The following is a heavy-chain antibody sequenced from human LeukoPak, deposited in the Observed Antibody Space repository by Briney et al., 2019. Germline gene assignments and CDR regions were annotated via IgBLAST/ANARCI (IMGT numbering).Heavy chain of an antibody. CDR1: GGSIDSSGYY. CDR2: IYKTGST. J-gene: IGHJ6*03. CDR3: ARHIGGGIEDMDV. Sequence: SETLSLTCSVSGGSIDSSGYYWAWIRQPPGKGLEWVANIYKTGSTFYSPSLRSRVTISVDTSKNQFFLKMTSVTAADTAVYYCARHIGGGIEDMDVWGRGTKVTVSS. V-gene: IGHV4-39*01. D-gene: IGHD3-16*02.